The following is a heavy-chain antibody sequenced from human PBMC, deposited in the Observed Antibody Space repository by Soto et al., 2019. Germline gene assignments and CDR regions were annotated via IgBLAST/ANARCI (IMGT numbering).Heavy chain of an antibody. D-gene: IGHD6-19*01. Sequence: PGGSLRLSCVASGFSFSNYNMNWVRQAPGKGLEWVSYITDSSDTVHYADSVRGRFTISRDNAQNSLYLQMNSLTSEDTAVYYCARDRSADRFVQYFQHWGPGTRVTVS. CDR3: ARDRSADRFVQYFQH. J-gene: IGHJ1*01. CDR1: GFSFSNYN. CDR2: ITDSSDTV. V-gene: IGHV3-48*04.